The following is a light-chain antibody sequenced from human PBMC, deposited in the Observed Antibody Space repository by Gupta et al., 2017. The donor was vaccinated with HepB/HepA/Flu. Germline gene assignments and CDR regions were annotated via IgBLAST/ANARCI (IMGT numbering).Light chain of an antibody. V-gene: IGKV1-33*01. Sequence: SSVSAPEGESVTITCQASHDISNYLNWYQQKPGKAPKLLIFDASKLETRVPSRFSGSGSGTDFTFTINGLQPEDIATYYCQQGVIFGGGTKVEI. CDR2: DAS. CDR3: QQGVI. J-gene: IGKJ4*01. CDR1: HDISNY.